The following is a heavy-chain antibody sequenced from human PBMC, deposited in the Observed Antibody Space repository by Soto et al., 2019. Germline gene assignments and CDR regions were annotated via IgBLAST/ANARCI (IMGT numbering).Heavy chain of an antibody. D-gene: IGHD5-18*01. V-gene: IGHV1-18*01. CDR1: GYTFTSYG. CDR2: ISAYNGNT. J-gene: IGHJ3*02. CDR3: ARLPWIQLWLGAFDI. Sequence: ASVKASCKASGYTFTSYGISWVRQAPGQGLEWMGWISAYNGNTNYAQKLQGRVTMTTDTSTSTAYMELRSLRSDDTAVYYCARLPWIQLWLGAFDIWGQGTMVTVSS.